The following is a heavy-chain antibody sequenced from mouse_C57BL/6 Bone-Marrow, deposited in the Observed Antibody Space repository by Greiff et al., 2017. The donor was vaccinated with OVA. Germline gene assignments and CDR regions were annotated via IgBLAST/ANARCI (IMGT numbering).Heavy chain of an antibody. J-gene: IGHJ4*01. CDR3: ARESNYYAMDY. D-gene: IGHD1-3*01. CDR1: GYAFTNYL. CDR2: INPGSGGT. Sequence: QVQLQQSGAELVRPGTSVKVSCKASGYAFTNYLIEWVKQRPGQGLEWIGVINPGSGGTNYNEKFKGKATLTADKSSSTAYMQLSSLTSEDSAVYFCARESNYYAMDYWGQGTSVTVSS. V-gene: IGHV1-54*01.